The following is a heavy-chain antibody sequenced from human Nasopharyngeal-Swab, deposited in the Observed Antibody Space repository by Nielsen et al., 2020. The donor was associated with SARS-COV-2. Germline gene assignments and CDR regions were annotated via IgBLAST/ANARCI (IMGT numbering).Heavy chain of an antibody. Sequence: SETLSLTCTVSGGSISSGGYYWSWIRQHPGKGLEWIGYNYYSGSTYYNPSLKSRVTISVDTSKNQFSLKLSSVTAADTAVYYCARDRAGVTIFGVVILDAFDIWGQGTMVTVSS. CDR2: NYYSGST. J-gene: IGHJ3*02. D-gene: IGHD3-3*01. CDR3: ARDRAGVTIFGVVILDAFDI. V-gene: IGHV4-31*03. CDR1: GGSISSGGYY.